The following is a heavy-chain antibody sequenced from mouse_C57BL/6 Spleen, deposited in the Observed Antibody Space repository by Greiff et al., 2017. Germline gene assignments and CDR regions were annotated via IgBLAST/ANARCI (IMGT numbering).Heavy chain of an antibody. Sequence: EVQLQQSGPELVKPGASVKISCKASGYSFTGYYMNWVKQSPEKSLEWIGEINPSTGGTTYNQKFKAKATLTVDKSSSTAYMQLKSLTSEDSAVYYCAGGRAMDYWGQGTSVTVSS. CDR2: INPSTGGT. J-gene: IGHJ4*01. CDR1: GYSFTGYY. CDR3: AGGRAMDY. V-gene: IGHV1-42*01.